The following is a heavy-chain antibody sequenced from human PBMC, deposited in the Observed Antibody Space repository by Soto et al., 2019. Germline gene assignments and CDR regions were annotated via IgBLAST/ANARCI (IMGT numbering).Heavy chain of an antibody. Sequence: KPSETLSLTCTVSGGSISSYYWSWIRQPPGKGLEWIGYIYYSGSTNYNPSLKSRVTISVDTSKNQFSLKLSSVTAADTAVYYCARVEYYDFWSGYYGPGWFDPWGQGTLVTVSS. V-gene: IGHV4-59*01. CDR2: IYYSGST. J-gene: IGHJ5*02. CDR3: ARVEYYDFWSGYYGPGWFDP. D-gene: IGHD3-3*01. CDR1: GGSISSYY.